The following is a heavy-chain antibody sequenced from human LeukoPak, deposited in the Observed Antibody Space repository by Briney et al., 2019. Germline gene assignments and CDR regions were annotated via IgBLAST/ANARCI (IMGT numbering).Heavy chain of an antibody. Sequence: SETLSLTCIVSGGSINNHYWTWIRQTPGKGLEWIGDIHYTGTTKYNPSLKSRVTISIDTSKNQFSLELSSVTATDTAVYFCATNRAGTYDRPFDIWGQGAMVTASS. CDR2: IHYTGTT. CDR1: GGSINNHY. J-gene: IGHJ3*02. CDR3: ATNRAGTYDRPFDI. D-gene: IGHD1-26*01. V-gene: IGHV4-59*08.